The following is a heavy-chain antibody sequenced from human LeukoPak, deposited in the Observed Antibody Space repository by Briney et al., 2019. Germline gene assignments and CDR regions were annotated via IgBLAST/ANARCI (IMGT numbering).Heavy chain of an antibody. CDR2: IYSGGSP. CDR3: ARTVDY. J-gene: IGHJ4*02. Sequence: GGSLRLSCAASGFTVSSNYMSGVREAPGKGLEWVSVIYSGGSPYYADSVKGRFTISRDNSKNTLYLQMNSLRAEDTAVYHCARTVDYWGQGTLVTVSS. V-gene: IGHV3-53*05. CDR1: GFTVSSNY.